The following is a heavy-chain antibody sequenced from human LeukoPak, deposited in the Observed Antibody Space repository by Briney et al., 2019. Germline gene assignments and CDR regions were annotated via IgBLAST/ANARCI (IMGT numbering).Heavy chain of an antibody. CDR2: FDPEDGET. V-gene: IGHV1-24*01. D-gene: IGHD3-9*01. CDR3: ATTPRYFDWLLPFDY. J-gene: IGHJ4*02. Sequence: ASVKVSCKVSGYTLTELSMHWVRQAPGKGLEWMGGFDPEDGETIYAQKFQGRVTMTEDTSTDTAYMELSSLRSEDTAVYYCATTPRYFDWLLPFDYWGQGTLVTVSS. CDR1: GYTLTELS.